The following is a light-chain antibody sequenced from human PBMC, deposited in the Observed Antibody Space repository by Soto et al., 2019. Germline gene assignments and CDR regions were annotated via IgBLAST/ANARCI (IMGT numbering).Light chain of an antibody. Sequence: DIVLPQSPATLSLSPGERATLSCRASQSVSRYLAWYQQKPGQAPRLLIYDASNRATGIPARFSGSGSGTDVTLTISSLEPEDFAVYYCEQRSDWPLTFGGGTKVEIK. J-gene: IGKJ4*01. CDR1: QSVSRY. CDR2: DAS. CDR3: EQRSDWPLT. V-gene: IGKV3-11*01.